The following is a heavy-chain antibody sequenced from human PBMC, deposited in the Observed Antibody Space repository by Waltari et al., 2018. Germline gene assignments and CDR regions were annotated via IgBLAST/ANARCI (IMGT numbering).Heavy chain of an antibody. CDR1: GGSFSGHF. Sequence: QVQLQQGGAGLLKPSETLSLTCTVHGGSFSGHFWTWIRQAPGKWLEWLGEIDHRGSTHYNPSFRSRVTISVDTSKNQFSLQLNSVTAAETALYYCARERSRDFDWLPNVLDVWGLGTLVTVSS. J-gene: IGHJ3*01. CDR3: ARERSRDFDWLPNVLDV. CDR2: IDHRGST. D-gene: IGHD3-9*01. V-gene: IGHV4-34*02.